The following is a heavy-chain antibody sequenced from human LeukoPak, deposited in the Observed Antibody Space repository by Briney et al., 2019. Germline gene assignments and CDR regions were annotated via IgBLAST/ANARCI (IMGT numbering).Heavy chain of an antibody. Sequence: GGSLRLSCAASGFTFSSYGMHWVRQAPGKGLEWVAVIWYDGSNKYYADSVKGRFTISRDNSKNTLYLQMNSLRAEDTAVYYCAKVPYSKVTKVMRLYWGQGTLVTVSS. D-gene: IGHD4-11*01. CDR3: AKVPYSKVTKVMRLY. CDR1: GFTFSSYG. V-gene: IGHV3-33*06. CDR2: IWYDGSNK. J-gene: IGHJ4*02.